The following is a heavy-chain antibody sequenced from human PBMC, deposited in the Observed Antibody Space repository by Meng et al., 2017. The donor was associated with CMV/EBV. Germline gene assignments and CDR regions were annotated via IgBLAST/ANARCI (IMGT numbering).Heavy chain of an antibody. Sequence: GSLRLSCTVSGYSISSGYYWGWIRQPPGKGLEWIGSIYHSGSTYYNPSLKSRVTISVDTSKNQFSLKLSSVTAADTAVYYCARVSSEGVGAAAMWFDPWGQGTLVTVSS. J-gene: IGHJ5*02. CDR1: GYSISSGYY. V-gene: IGHV4-38-2*02. CDR3: ARVSSEGVGAAAMWFDP. CDR2: IYHSGST. D-gene: IGHD6-13*01.